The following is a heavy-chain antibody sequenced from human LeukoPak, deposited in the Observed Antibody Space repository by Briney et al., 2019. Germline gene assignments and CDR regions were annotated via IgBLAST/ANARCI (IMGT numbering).Heavy chain of an antibody. Sequence: SETLSLTCTVSGGSISSSSYYWGWIRQPPGKGLEWIGSIYYSGSTYYNPSLKSRVTISVDTSKNQFSLKLSSVTAADTAVYYCARDLSVSSTVTTFYDPWGQGTLVTVSS. CDR1: GGSISSSSYY. D-gene: IGHD4-17*01. V-gene: IGHV4-39*07. CDR2: IYYSGST. J-gene: IGHJ5*02. CDR3: ARDLSVSSTVTTFYDP.